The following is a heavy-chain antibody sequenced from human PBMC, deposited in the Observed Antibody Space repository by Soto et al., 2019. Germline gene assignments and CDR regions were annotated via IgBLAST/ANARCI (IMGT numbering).Heavy chain of an antibody. V-gene: IGHV1-8*01. CDR1: GYTFTSYY. CDR3: ARAHYYDGSGYYPNFDY. CDR2: MNPNSGNT. Sequence: ASVKVSCKASGYTFTSYYINWVRQATGQGLEWMGWMNPNSGNTGYAQKFQGRVTMTRNTSISTAYMELSSLRSEDTAVYYCARAHYYDGSGYYPNFDYWGQGTLVTVSS. J-gene: IGHJ4*02. D-gene: IGHD3-22*01.